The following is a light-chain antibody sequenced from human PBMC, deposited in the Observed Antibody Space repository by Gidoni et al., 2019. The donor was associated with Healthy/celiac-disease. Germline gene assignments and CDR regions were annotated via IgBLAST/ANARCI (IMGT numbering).Light chain of an antibody. CDR3: QQYNNWPLYT. Sequence: EIVMTHSPATLSVSPGERATLSCRASQSVSSNLAWYQQKPGQAPRLPIYGASTRATGIPARFSGSGSGTEFTLTISSLQSEDFAVYYCQQYNNWPLYTFGQGTKLEIK. J-gene: IGKJ2*01. V-gene: IGKV3-15*01. CDR2: GAS. CDR1: QSVSSN.